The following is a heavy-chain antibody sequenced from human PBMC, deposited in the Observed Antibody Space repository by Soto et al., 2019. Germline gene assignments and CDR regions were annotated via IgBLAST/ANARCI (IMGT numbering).Heavy chain of an antibody. J-gene: IGHJ3*01. CDR3: ARERFCISGSCYTGRALDF. Sequence: EVHLVESGGGLVRPGGSLRLSCTASGFTFSTYYMTWVRQAAGEGLEWVAAIRQDGNAKYYMDSVKGRFTISRDNAKNSLDLQMNNLGGDDTAVYYCARERFCISGSCYTGRALDFCGQGTMVTVSS. D-gene: IGHD2-2*02. CDR1: GFTFSTYY. CDR2: IRQDGNAK. V-gene: IGHV3-7*01.